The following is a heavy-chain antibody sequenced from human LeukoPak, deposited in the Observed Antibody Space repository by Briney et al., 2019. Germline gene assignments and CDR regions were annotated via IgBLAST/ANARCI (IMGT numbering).Heavy chain of an antibody. D-gene: IGHD3-10*01. Sequence: ASVKVSCKASGYTFTSYGISWVRQAPGQGLEWMGWVSTYNGNTNYAQKLQGRVTMTTDTSTSTAYMELRSLRSDDTALYYCARESYNSGSYYNDYWGQGTLVTVSS. V-gene: IGHV1-18*01. CDR1: GYTFTSYG. J-gene: IGHJ4*02. CDR2: VSTYNGNT. CDR3: ARESYNSGSYYNDY.